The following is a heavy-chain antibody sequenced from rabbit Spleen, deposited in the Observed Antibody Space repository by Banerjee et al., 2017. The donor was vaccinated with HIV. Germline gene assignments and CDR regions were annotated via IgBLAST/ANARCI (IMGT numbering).Heavy chain of an antibody. J-gene: IGHJ4*01. CDR1: GIDFSTYYY. D-gene: IGHD1-1*01. Sequence: QQQLEESGGGLVKPGGTLTLTCKASGIDFSTYYYMNWVRQAPGKGLEWIGIIYPITETTYYANWVNGRFTISSDNAQNTVDLQMNSLTAADTATYFCAREDVGGSVSLWGPGTLVTVS. CDR3: AREDVGGSVSL. V-gene: IGHV1S43*01. CDR2: IYPITETT.